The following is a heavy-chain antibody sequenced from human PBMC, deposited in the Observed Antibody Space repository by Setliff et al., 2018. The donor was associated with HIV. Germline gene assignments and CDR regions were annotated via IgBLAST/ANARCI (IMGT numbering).Heavy chain of an antibody. V-gene: IGHV4-34*01. CDR1: GGSFSDYY. J-gene: IGHJ4*02. D-gene: IGHD3-3*01. Sequence: SETLSLTCTVSGGSFSDYYWTWIRQPPNEGLEWIGEINDRGNTNYMPSLRSRVTISVDTSKNQFSLKLSSVTAADTAVFYCARVPFTTGFDYWGQGILVTVSS. CDR2: INDRGNT. CDR3: ARVPFTTGFDY.